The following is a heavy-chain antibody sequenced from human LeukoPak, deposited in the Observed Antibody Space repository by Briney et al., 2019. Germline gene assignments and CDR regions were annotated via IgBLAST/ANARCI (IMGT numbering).Heavy chain of an antibody. CDR3: ARDIAGAVAGIPGH. CDR1: GGSISSGSYY. D-gene: IGHD6-19*01. J-gene: IGHJ4*02. CDR2: MYSSGST. Sequence: SETLFLTCTVSGGSISSGSYYWAWIRQPPGKGLEWIGSMYSSGSTYDNASLKSRVTISRDTSKNHFSLNLRSVTAADTAMYYRARDIAGAVAGIPGHWGQGTLVTVSS. V-gene: IGHV4-39*07.